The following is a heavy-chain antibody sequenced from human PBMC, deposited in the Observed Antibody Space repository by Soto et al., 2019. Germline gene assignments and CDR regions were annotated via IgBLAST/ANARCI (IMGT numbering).Heavy chain of an antibody. CDR3: ARDVGYEIGDAFDY. Sequence: ASVKVSCKASGGTFSSYTISWVRQAPGQGLEWMGRIIPILGIANYAQKFQGRVTITADKSTSTAYMELSSLRSEDTAVYYCARDVGYEIGDAFDYWGQGTLVTVSS. J-gene: IGHJ4*02. CDR1: GGTFSSYT. V-gene: IGHV1-69*04. D-gene: IGHD5-12*01. CDR2: IIPILGIA.